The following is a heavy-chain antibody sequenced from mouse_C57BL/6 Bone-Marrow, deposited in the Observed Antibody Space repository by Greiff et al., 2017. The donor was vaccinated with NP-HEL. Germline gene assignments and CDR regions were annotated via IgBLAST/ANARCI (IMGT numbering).Heavy chain of an antibody. Sequence: VQLQQSGAELARPGASVKLSCKASGYTFTSYGISWVKQRTGQGLEWIGEIYPRSGNTYYNEKFKGKATLTADKSSSTAYLELRSLTSEDSAVDFCARWGIAWFAYWGQGTLVTVSA. J-gene: IGHJ3*01. CDR3: ARWGIAWFAY. CDR1: GYTFTSYG. V-gene: IGHV1-81*01. CDR2: IYPRSGNT.